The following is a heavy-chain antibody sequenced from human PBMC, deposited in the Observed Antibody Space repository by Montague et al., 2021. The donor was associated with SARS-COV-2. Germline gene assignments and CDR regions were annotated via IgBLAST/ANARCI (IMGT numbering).Heavy chain of an antibody. CDR2: IYASGNT. CDR1: GGSISTSSYY. J-gene: IGHJ6*02. D-gene: IGHD2-2*01. V-gene: IGHV4-61*02. CDR3: ASQEGVVVPAAQEDYYYYGMDV. Sequence: ILSLTCTVSGGSISTSSYYWTWIRQPAGKGLEWIGRIYASGNTNYNPSLKSRVTMSVDTSKNQFSLNLSSVTAADTAVYYCASQEGVVVPAAQEDYYYYGMDVWGQGTTVTVSS.